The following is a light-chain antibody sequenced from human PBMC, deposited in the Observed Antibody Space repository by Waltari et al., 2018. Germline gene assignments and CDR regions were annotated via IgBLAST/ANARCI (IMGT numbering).Light chain of an antibody. J-gene: IGKJ1*01. CDR2: GAS. CDR1: QSVRST. V-gene: IGKV3-15*01. Sequence: EIVMTQSPATLSVSPGERATLSCRASQSVRSTVARYQQKPAQAPRLLINGASTRSTGIPARFSCSGSVTEFTLTFISLQSEDFAVYYCQQYNNWPPWTFGQGTKVEIK. CDR3: QQYNNWPPWT.